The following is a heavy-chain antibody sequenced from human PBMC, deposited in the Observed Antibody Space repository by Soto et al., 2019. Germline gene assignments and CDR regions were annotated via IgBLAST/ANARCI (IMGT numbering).Heavy chain of an antibody. J-gene: IGHJ4*02. CDR3: AHRPIVGAAI. V-gene: IGHV4-4*02. CDR2: IFHSGST. CDR1: GGSISNSNW. Sequence: QVQLQESGPGLVKPSGTLSLTCAVFGGSISNSNWWTWVRQPPGKGLDWIGEIFHSGSTNYNSSLMGGVTISVDKANNQFSLKLSSVTAEDTAVYYCAHRPIVGAAIWGQGTLVTVSS. D-gene: IGHD1-26*01.